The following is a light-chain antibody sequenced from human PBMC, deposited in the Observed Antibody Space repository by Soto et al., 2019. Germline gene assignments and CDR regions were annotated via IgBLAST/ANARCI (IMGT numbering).Light chain of an antibody. V-gene: IGKV1-27*01. CDR1: QGIGKS. CDR2: SAS. J-gene: IGKJ3*01. CDR3: QKYNFAPFT. Sequence: DIQMTQSPSSLSASVGDRVTITCRASQGIGKSLVWFQQRPGKPPKLLIHSASTLYSGVPSRFSGSGSGTDFTLTISSLQPEDFAVYFCQKYNFAPFTFGPGTRVDI.